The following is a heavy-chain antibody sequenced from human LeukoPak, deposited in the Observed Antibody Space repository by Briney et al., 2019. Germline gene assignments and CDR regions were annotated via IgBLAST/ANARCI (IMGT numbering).Heavy chain of an antibody. V-gene: IGHV3-30*18. CDR3: AKTLDGFWPQFDS. CDR1: GFPFHDHD. CDR2: ISHGGGKE. J-gene: IGHJ4*02. Sequence: GGSLRLSWAASGFPFHDHDMYWVRQTPGKGLEWVALISHGGGKEHYAESVKGRFTISRDNSRNTVYLQMSSLRSDDTAIYYCAKTLDGFWPQFDSWGQETLLTVSS. D-gene: IGHD5-24*01.